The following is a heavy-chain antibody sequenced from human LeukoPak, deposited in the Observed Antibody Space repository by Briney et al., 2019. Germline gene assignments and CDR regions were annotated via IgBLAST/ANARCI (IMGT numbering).Heavy chain of an antibody. Sequence: PSETLSLTCAVYGGSFSGYYWSWIRQPPGKGLEWIGEINHSGSTNYNPSLKSRVTISVDTSKNQFSLKLSSVTAADTAVYYCARGPAAPPIVATTGGGVYYFDYWGQGTLVTVSS. V-gene: IGHV4-34*01. CDR2: INHSGST. D-gene: IGHD5-12*01. J-gene: IGHJ4*02. CDR3: ARGPAAPPIVATTGGGVYYFDY. CDR1: GGSFSGYY.